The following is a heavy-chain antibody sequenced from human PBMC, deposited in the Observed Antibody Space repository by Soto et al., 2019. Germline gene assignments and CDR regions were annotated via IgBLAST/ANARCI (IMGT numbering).Heavy chain of an antibody. D-gene: IGHD2-15*01. CDR3: TTEGPGYCSGGSCYAIDY. CDR2: MNPNSGNT. J-gene: IGHJ4*02. CDR1: GYTFTSYD. Sequence: ASVKVSCKASGYTFTSYDINWVRQATGQGLEWMGWMNPNSGNTGYAQKFQGRVTMTRNTSISTAYMELSSLRSEDTAVYYCTTEGPGYCSGGSCYAIDYWGQGTLVTVSS. V-gene: IGHV1-8*01.